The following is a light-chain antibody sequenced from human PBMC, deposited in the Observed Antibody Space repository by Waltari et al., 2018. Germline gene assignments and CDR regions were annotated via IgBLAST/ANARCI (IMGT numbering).Light chain of an antibody. V-gene: IGLV2-23*02. Sequence: QSALTQPASVSASPGQSITVSCSGSISDIGLFKVVSWFQQYPGKPPRLLIYEVNKRPPGVSDRFPATKSGNVASLTISGLQADDEADYYCCSFTSSSTYVFGSGTTVTVL. CDR2: EVN. CDR1: ISDIGLFKV. J-gene: IGLJ1*01. CDR3: CSFTSSSTYV.